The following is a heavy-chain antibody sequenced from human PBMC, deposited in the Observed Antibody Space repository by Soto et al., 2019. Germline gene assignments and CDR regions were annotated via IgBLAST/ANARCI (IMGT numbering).Heavy chain of an antibody. V-gene: IGHV4-39*01. CDR2: IYYSGST. CDR3: ARHAGDYGDYRVDY. J-gene: IGHJ4*02. CDR1: GGSISSSSYY. D-gene: IGHD4-17*01. Sequence: SETLSLTCTVSGGSISSSSYYWGWIRQPPGKGLEWIGSIYYSGSTYYNPSLKSRVTISVDTSKNQFSLKLSSVTAADTAVYYCARHAGDYGDYRVDYWGQGTLVTVSS.